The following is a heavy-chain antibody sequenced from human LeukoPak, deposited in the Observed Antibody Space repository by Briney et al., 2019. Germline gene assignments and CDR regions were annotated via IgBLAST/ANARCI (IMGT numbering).Heavy chain of an antibody. Sequence: ASVKVSCKASGYIFTSYGISWVRQAPGQGLEWMGWISAYNGNTNYAQKLQGRVTMTTDTSTSTAYMELRSLRSDDTAVYYCARADSSGPNGWFDPWGQGTLVTVSS. CDR3: ARADSSGPNGWFDP. D-gene: IGHD6-19*01. J-gene: IGHJ5*02. CDR2: ISAYNGNT. CDR1: GYIFTSYG. V-gene: IGHV1-18*01.